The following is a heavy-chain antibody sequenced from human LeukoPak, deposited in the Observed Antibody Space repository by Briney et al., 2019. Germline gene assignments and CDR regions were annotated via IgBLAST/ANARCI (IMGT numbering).Heavy chain of an antibody. CDR3: ARDRYYYDSSGYYPAGY. V-gene: IGHV1-2*02. CDR2: INPNSGGT. D-gene: IGHD3-22*01. Sequence: ASVKVSCKASGYTFTSYYMHWVRQAPGQGLEWMGWINPNSGGTNYAQKFQGRVTMTRDTSISTAYMELSRLRSDDTAVYYCARDRYYYDSSGYYPAGYWGQGTLVTVSS. CDR1: GYTFTSYY. J-gene: IGHJ4*02.